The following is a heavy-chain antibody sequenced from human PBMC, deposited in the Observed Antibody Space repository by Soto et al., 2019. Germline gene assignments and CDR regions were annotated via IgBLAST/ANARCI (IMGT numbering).Heavy chain of an antibody. V-gene: IGHV4-34*01. J-gene: IGHJ4*02. Sequence: PSETLSLTCAVYGGSFSGYYWTWIRQPPGTGLEWIGEINHSGSTNYNPSLKSRVTISVDTSKNQFSLKLSSVTAADTAVYYCASSTTVTTYFDYWGQGTLVTVSS. CDR3: ASSTTVTTYFDY. CDR1: GGSFSGYY. D-gene: IGHD4-17*01. CDR2: INHSGST.